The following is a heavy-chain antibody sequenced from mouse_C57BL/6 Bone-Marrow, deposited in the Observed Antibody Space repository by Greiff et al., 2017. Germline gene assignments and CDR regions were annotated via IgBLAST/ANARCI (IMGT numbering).Heavy chain of an antibody. J-gene: IGHJ2*01. D-gene: IGHD2-1*01. CDR3: ARWDGNYVGDY. Sequence: VQLQQPGAELVKPGASVKMSCKASGYTFTSYWITWVKQRPGQGLEWIGDIYPGSGSTNYNEKFKSKATLTVDTSPSTAYMQLSSLTSEDSAVYYCARWDGNYVGDYWGQGTTLTVSS. CDR1: GYTFTSYW. CDR2: IYPGSGST. V-gene: IGHV1-55*01.